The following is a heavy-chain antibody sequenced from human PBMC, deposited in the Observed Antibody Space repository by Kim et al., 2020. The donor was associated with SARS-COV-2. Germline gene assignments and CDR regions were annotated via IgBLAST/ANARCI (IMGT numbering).Heavy chain of an antibody. Sequence: GGSLRLSCAASGFTFSSYAMHWVRQAPGKGLEWVAVISYDGSNKYYVDSVKGRFTISRDTSKNTLYLQMNSLRAEDTAVYYCARDRYCSSTSCYLGYYYYYYCMDVWGQGTTVTVSS. V-gene: IGHV3-30*04. CDR1: GFTFSSYA. D-gene: IGHD2-2*01. CDR2: ISYDGSNK. J-gene: IGHJ6*02. CDR3: ARDRYCSSTSCYLGYYYYYYCMDV.